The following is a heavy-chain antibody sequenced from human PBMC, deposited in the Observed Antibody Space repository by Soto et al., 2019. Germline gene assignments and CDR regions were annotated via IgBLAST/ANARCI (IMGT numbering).Heavy chain of an antibody. CDR3: ARDMYSSDYFVKWFEP. D-gene: IGHD6-19*01. CDR1: GFSFSSYA. V-gene: IGHV3-30-3*01. CDR2: ISHDGINK. J-gene: IGHJ5*02. Sequence: QVRLVESGGGVVQPGRSLRLSCTASGFSFSSYAMYWLRQPPGKGLEWVAVISHDGINKHYADSVKGRVTVSRDNSNHSLDLQLNSRRGEDTAMYYCARDMYSSDYFVKWFEPWGQGTLVTVSS.